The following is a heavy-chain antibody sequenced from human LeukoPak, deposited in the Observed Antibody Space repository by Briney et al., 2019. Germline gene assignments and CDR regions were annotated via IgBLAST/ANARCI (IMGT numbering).Heavy chain of an antibody. CDR1: GFTFSSYG. V-gene: IGHV3-30*18. D-gene: IGHD3-22*01. J-gene: IGHJ4*02. CDR2: ISYDGSNK. CDR3: AKSDTMTVVVILDY. Sequence: GGSLRLSCAASGFTFSSYGMHWVRQAPGKGLEWVAVISYDGSNKYYADSVKGRFTISRDNSKNTLYLQMNSLRAEDTAVYYCAKSDTMTVVVILDYWGQGTLVTVSS.